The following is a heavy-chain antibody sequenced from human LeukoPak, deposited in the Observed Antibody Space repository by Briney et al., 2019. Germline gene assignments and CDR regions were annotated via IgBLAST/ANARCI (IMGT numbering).Heavy chain of an antibody. D-gene: IGHD3-16*01. V-gene: IGHV1-18*01. CDR3: ARDPYDYVWGNKGDY. CDR2: ISAYNGNT. CDR1: GYTFTSYG. Sequence: GASVKLSCKASGYTFTSYGISWVRQAPGQGLEWMGWISAYNGNTNYAQKLQGRVTMTTDTSTSTAYMELRSLRSDDTAVYYCARDPYDYVWGNKGDYWGQGTLVTVSS. J-gene: IGHJ4*02.